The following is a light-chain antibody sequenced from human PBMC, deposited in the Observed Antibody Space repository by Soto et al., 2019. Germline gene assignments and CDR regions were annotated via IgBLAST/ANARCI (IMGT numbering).Light chain of an antibody. J-gene: IGKJ2*01. Sequence: EIVMTQSPATLSVSPGEGATLSCRASQSVGSKVAWSQQRPGQAPRLLIYDTSTRATGIAARFSGSGSGTEFTLTISSLQSVDFAVYYCQQYNNWPPVYTFGQGTKLEIK. V-gene: IGKV3D-15*01. CDR3: QQYNNWPPVYT. CDR1: QSVGSK. CDR2: DTS.